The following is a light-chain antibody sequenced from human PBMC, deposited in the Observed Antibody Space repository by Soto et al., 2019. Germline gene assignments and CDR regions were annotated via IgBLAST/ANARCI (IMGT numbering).Light chain of an antibody. Sequence: NVLSQSPGTLSLSTGKRATLSCRASQSVSNNYLAWYQQKPGQAPRLLIYGASTRATGIPARFSGSGSGTEFTLTISSLQSEDFAVYYCQQRSNWPPTFGQGTRLEIK. J-gene: IGKJ5*01. CDR1: QSVSNN. V-gene: IGKV3-15*01. CDR2: GAS. CDR3: QQRSNWPPT.